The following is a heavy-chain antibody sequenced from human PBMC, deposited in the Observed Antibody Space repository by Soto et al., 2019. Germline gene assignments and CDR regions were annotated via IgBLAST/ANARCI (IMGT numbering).Heavy chain of an antibody. CDR2: IKQDGSEK. CDR3: ARDLYPGGDYNPAAY. D-gene: IGHD4-17*01. V-gene: IGHV3-7*01. CDR1: GLTYSTYW. J-gene: IGHJ4*02. Sequence: GGSLRLSCAASGLTYSTYWMSWVRQAPGKGLEWVANIKQDGSEKYYVDSVKGRFTISRDNAKNSLYLQMNSLRAEDTAVYYCARDLYPGGDYNPAAYWGQGTLVTVSS.